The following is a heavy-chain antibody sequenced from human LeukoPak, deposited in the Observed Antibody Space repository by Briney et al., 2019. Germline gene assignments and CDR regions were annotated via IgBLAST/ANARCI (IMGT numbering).Heavy chain of an antibody. CDR1: GYTFSGDY. CDR3: ARDRVPYYSSTFKDYYLQYGLDV. V-gene: IGHV1-2*02. J-gene: IGHJ6*02. D-gene: IGHD6-13*01. CDR2: INPKNGGT. Sequence: ASVKVSCKASGYTFSGDYIHWVRQAPGQGLEWMGWINPKNGGTSYAQRFQGRVSLTRDTSISTAYMEVSRLRSDDTALYFCARDRVPYYSSTFKDYYLQYGLDVWGQGTTVAVSS.